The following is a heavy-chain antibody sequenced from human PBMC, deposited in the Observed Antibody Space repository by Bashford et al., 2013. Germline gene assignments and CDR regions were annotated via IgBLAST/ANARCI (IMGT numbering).Heavy chain of an antibody. Sequence: SVKVSCKASGGTFSSYDISWVRQAPGQGLEWMGGIIPVFGAPNYAQRFQGRVTITADESTSTVYMELSSLRSEDTAVYYCARLRDLYDSSGYYYDDDSDHWGQGTLVTVSS. CDR1: GGTFSSYD. V-gene: IGHV1-69*13. CDR2: IIPVFGAP. CDR3: ARLRDLYDSSGYYYDDDSDH. D-gene: IGHD3-22*01. J-gene: IGHJ4*02.